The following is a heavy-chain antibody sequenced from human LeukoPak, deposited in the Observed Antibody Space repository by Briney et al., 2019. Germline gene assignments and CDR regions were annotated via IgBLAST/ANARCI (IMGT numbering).Heavy chain of an antibody. Sequence: GGSLSLSCAASGFTFSSYAMHWVRQAPGKGLEYVSAISSNGGSTYYANSVKGRFTISRDNSKNTLYLQMGSLRAEDMAVYYCARGSHYYDSSGYYVHYWGQGTLVTVSS. J-gene: IGHJ4*02. CDR1: GFTFSSYA. V-gene: IGHV3-64*01. D-gene: IGHD3-22*01. CDR2: ISSNGGST. CDR3: ARGSHYYDSSGYYVHY.